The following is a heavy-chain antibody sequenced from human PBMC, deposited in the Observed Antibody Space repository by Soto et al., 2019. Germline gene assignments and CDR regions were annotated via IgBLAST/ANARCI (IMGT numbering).Heavy chain of an antibody. D-gene: IGHD4-17*01. CDR3: AREGAGDYDS. CDR1: GGSISSYY. V-gene: IGHV4-59*01. J-gene: IGHJ5*02. CDR2: IYHTGST. Sequence: TLSLTCTVSGGSISSYYWSWIRQPPGKGLEWIGYIYHTGSTYYNPSLKSRVTISVDTSKNQFSLKLSSVTAADTAVYYCAREGAGDYDSWGQGTLVTVSS.